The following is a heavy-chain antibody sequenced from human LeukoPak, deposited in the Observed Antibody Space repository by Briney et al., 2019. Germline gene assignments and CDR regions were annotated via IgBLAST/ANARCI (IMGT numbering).Heavy chain of an antibody. Sequence: GGSLRLSCAASGFTFSSYAMSWVRQAPGKGLEWVSAISGSGGSTYYADSVKGQFTISRDNSKNTLYLQMNSLRAEDTAVYYCACLGRYFDWPQFDYWGQGTLVTVSS. J-gene: IGHJ4*02. V-gene: IGHV3-23*01. CDR2: ISGSGGST. D-gene: IGHD3-9*01. CDR1: GFTFSSYA. CDR3: ACLGRYFDWPQFDY.